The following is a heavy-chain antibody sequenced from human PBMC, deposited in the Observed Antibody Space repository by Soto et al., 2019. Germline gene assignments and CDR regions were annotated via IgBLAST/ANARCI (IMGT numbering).Heavy chain of an antibody. Sequence: EVQLVETGGGWTHPGGSLRLPCTPSGFTVRANYMTWVGQAPGKGLEWVSVIYSGGNTYYADSVKGRFTSSRDKSKNTLYLQMNSLRAEDTAVYYCAGATGRYWGQGTLVTVSS. V-gene: IGHV3-53*02. D-gene: IGHD1-1*01. CDR3: AGATGRY. J-gene: IGHJ4*02. CDR2: IYSGGNT. CDR1: GFTVRANY.